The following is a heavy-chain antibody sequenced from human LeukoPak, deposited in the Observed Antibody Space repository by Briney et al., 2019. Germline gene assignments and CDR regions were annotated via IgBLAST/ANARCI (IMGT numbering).Heavy chain of an antibody. Sequence: GGSLRHSCAGSGFIFIHYWMSWLRQAPGKGPEWVAIIKLLGDEQYYGDSVKGRFIISRDNANNSLYLQMNSLRADDTAVYYCARALTSDHSGRWFDPWARGPWAPSPQ. D-gene: IGHD4-17*01. CDR1: GFIFIHYW. CDR3: ARALTSDHSGRWFDP. CDR2: IKLLGDEQ. J-gene: IGHJ5*02. V-gene: IGHV3-7*01.